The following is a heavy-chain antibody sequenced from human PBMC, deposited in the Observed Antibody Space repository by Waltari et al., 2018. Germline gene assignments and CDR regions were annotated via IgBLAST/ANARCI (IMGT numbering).Heavy chain of an antibody. CDR2: IIPSLGIA. Sequence: QVQLVQSGAEVKKPGSSVKVSCKASGGTFSSYAISWVRQAPGQGLEWMGRIIPSLGIANYAQKCQGRVTITADKSTSTAYMELSSLRSEDTAMYYCARASFEGDVAARPGYYGMDVWGQGTTVTVSS. CDR1: GGTFSSYA. CDR3: ARASFEGDVAARPGYYGMDV. J-gene: IGHJ6*02. V-gene: IGHV1-69*09. D-gene: IGHD6-6*01.